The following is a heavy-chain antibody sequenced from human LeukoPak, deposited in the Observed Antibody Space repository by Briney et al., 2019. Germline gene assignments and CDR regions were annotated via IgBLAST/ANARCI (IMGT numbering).Heavy chain of an antibody. CDR1: GFTLRNDW. D-gene: IGHD3-10*01. V-gene: IGHV3-23*01. Sequence: GGSLRLFCAVSGFTLRNDWMTWVRQAPGKGLEWVAAISCSGGSRYYADSVKGRFTISRDNSKNTLYLQMNSLRAEDTAVYYCAKLGEKSYGSGSYLFDYWGQGTLVTVSS. CDR2: ISCSGGSR. J-gene: IGHJ4*02. CDR3: AKLGEKSYGSGSYLFDY.